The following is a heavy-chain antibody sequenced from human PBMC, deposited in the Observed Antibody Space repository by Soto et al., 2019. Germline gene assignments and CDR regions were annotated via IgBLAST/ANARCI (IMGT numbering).Heavy chain of an antibody. CDR3: AKDRTYGGNTGFGH. CDR2: ISGSGGTI. CDR1: GFTFIRYA. D-gene: IGHD4-17*01. V-gene: IGHV3-23*01. Sequence: GGSLRLSCVGSGFTFIRYAMSWGRQAPGKGLEWVSIISGSGGTIYYADSVKGRFTVSRDNSKNTVYLQMNSLRADDTAVFYCAKDRTYGGNTGFGHWGQGTLVTVSS. J-gene: IGHJ1*01.